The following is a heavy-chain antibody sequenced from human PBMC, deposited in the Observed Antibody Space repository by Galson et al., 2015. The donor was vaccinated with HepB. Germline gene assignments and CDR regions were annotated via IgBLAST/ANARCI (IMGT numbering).Heavy chain of an antibody. CDR1: GFTVSSNY. CDR3: ARDSGYSGNYLPFDY. Sequence: SLRLSCAASGFTVSSNYMSWVRQAPGKGLEWVSVIYSGGSTYYADSVKGRFTISRDNSKNTLYLQMNSLRAEDTAVYYCARDSGYSGNYLPFDYWGQGTLFTVSS. CDR2: IYSGGST. J-gene: IGHJ4*02. V-gene: IGHV3-53*01. D-gene: IGHD1-26*01.